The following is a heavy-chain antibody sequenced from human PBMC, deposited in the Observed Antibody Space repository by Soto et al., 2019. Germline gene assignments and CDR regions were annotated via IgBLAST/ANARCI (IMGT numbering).Heavy chain of an antibody. D-gene: IGHD1-26*01. Sequence: QVQLVQSGAEVKKPGSSVKVSCEASGGTFSSYSINWVRQAPGQGLEWMGRIIPFLDITTYAQKFQDRVTITADKSTRTGYLELSSLRSEDTSVYYCARENVGGCSFDYYYGMDAWGQGTTVIVSS. CDR2: IIPFLDIT. J-gene: IGHJ6*02. CDR3: ARENVGGCSFDYYYGMDA. CDR1: GGTFSSYS. V-gene: IGHV1-69*08.